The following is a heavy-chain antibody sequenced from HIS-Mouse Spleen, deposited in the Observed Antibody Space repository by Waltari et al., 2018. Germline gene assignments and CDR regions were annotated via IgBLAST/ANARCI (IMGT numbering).Heavy chain of an antibody. Sequence: QVQLVQSGAEVKKPGASVKVSCKASGYTFTSYDLNWVRQATGQGLEWMGWMNPNSGNTGYAKKFQGRVTMTRNTSISTAYMELSSLRSEDTAVYYCARGHDYSNYFDYWGQGTLVTVSS. CDR1: GYTFTSYD. J-gene: IGHJ4*02. V-gene: IGHV1-8*01. D-gene: IGHD4-4*01. CDR3: ARGHDYSNYFDY. CDR2: MNPNSGNT.